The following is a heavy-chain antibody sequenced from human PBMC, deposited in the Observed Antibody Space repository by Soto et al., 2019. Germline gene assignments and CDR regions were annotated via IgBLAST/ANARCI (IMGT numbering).Heavy chain of an antibody. CDR3: ARGHISSTKNWLDP. Sequence: QVQLVQSGAEVKKPGASVKVSCKGSGYTFTSYPINWVRQATGQGLEWMGWMNPNSGNTGYAQTLQGRVTMTWDTSISTAYMELSSLRFEDTAMYYCARGHISSTKNWLDPWGQGTLVTVSS. CDR1: GYTFTSYP. D-gene: IGHD6-6*01. J-gene: IGHJ5*02. CDR2: MNPNSGNT. V-gene: IGHV1-8*01.